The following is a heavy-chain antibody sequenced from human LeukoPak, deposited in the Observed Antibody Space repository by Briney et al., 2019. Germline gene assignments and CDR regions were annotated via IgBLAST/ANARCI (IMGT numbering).Heavy chain of an antibody. CDR3: ARVRPGYYGSGSYPSGMDV. V-gene: IGHV3-23*01. Sequence: GGSLRLSCAASGFTFSSYAMSWVRQAPGKGLEWVSAISGSGGSTYYADSVKGRFTISRDNAKNSLYLQMNSLRAEDTAVYFCARVRPGYYGSGSYPSGMDVWGQGTTVTVSS. CDR1: GFTFSSYA. J-gene: IGHJ6*02. CDR2: ISGSGGST. D-gene: IGHD3-10*01.